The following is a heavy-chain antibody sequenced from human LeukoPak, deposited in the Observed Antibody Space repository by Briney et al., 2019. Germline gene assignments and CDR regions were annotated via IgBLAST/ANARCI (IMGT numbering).Heavy chain of an antibody. D-gene: IGHD1/OR15-1a*01. CDR1: GFTFGDYA. Sequence: GGSLRLSCTASGFTFGDYAMSWFRQAPGKGLEWVSAISGSGGSTYYADSVKGRFTISRDNSKNTLYLQMNSLRAEDTAVYYCAKVAPGTDPYLRYWGQGTLVTVSS. CDR2: ISGSGGST. CDR3: AKVAPGTDPYLRY. J-gene: IGHJ4*02. V-gene: IGHV3-23*01.